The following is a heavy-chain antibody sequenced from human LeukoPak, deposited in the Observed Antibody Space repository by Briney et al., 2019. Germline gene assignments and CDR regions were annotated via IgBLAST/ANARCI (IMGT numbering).Heavy chain of an antibody. CDR2: IYYSGST. CDR1: GVSISSSNSY. J-gene: IGHJ5*02. V-gene: IGHV4-61*01. CDR3: ARDTYGGNGRWFDP. Sequence: SETLSLTCTVSGVSISSSNSYWGWIRQPPGKGLEWIGYIYYSGSTNYNPSLKSRVTISVDTSKNQFSLKLSSVTAADTAVYYCARDTYGGNGRWFDPWGQGTLVTVSS. D-gene: IGHD4-23*01.